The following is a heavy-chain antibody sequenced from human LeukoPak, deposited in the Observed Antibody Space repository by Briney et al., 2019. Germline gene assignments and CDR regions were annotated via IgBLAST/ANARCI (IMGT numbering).Heavy chain of an antibody. D-gene: IGHD6-13*01. Sequence: GGSLRLSCAASGFTFRNAWMTWVRQAPGKGLEFVSSISSSSSFIYYADSVKGRFTISRDNAKKSLSLQMNSLRADDTAVYYCARGYSSSWYLDWGQGTLVTVSS. CDR2: ISSSSSFI. CDR1: GFTFRNAW. CDR3: ARGYSSSWYLD. J-gene: IGHJ4*02. V-gene: IGHV3-21*01.